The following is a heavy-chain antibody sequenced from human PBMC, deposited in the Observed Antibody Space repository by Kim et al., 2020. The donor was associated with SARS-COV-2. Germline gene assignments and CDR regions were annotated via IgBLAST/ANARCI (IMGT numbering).Heavy chain of an antibody. V-gene: IGHV5-51*01. J-gene: IGHJ4*02. Sequence: GESLKISCKASGYSFTSYWIAWVRQMPGKGLEWMGIIYPGDSDTRYSPSFQGQVTISADKSISTAYLQWSSLKASDTAMYFCARGYGGHSVGFDYWGQGTLVTVAS. CDR2: IYPGDSDT. CDR1: GYSFTSYW. D-gene: IGHD2-21*02. CDR3: ARGYGGHSVGFDY.